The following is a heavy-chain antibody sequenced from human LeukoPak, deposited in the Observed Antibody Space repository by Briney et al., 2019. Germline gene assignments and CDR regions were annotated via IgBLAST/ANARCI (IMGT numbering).Heavy chain of an antibody. CDR1: GGSISSYY. V-gene: IGHV4-4*09. CDR3: AGHRNYDSSGYYFWFDP. J-gene: IGHJ5*02. CDR2: IYTSGST. D-gene: IGHD3-22*01. Sequence: SETLSLTCTVSGGSISSYYWSWIRQPPGKGLEWIGYIYTSGSTNYNPSLKSRITISVDTSKNQFSLKLSSVTAADTAVYYCAGHRNYDSSGYYFWFDPWGQGTLVTVSS.